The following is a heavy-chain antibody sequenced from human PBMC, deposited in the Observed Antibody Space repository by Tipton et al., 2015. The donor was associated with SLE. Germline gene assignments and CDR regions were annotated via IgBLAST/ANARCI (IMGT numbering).Heavy chain of an antibody. D-gene: IGHD6-19*01. V-gene: IGHV4-31*03. Sequence: TLSLTCTVSGGSISSSSYYWSWIRQLPGKGLEWIRYIYYSGSTYYNPSLESRLTISVDTSKNKFSLNLSSVTAADTAVYYCASEILRDYGSAWGPDYWGQGTLVTVSS. CDR2: IYYSGST. CDR1: GGSISSSSYY. CDR3: ASEILRDYGSAWGPDY. J-gene: IGHJ4*02.